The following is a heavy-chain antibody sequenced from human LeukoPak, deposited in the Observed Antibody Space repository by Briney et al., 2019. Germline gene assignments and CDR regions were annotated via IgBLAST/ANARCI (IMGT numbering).Heavy chain of an antibody. Sequence: ASVKVSGKASGYTFTGYYMHWVRQAPGQGLEWMGWINPNSGGTNYAQKFQGRVTMTRDTSISTAYMELSRLRSDDTAVYYCATFYSSSWTPFDYWGQGTLVTVSS. J-gene: IGHJ4*02. D-gene: IGHD6-13*01. CDR3: ATFYSSSWTPFDY. CDR2: INPNSGGT. V-gene: IGHV1-2*02. CDR1: GYTFTGYY.